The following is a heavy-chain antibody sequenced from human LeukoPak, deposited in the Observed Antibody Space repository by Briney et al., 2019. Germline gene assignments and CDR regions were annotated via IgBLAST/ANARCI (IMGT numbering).Heavy chain of an antibody. CDR2: ISSSSSTI. CDR1: RFTFSSYD. Sequence: GGSLRLSCAASRFTFSSYDMNWIRQAPGKGLELVSYISSSSSTIYYADSVKGRFTISRDNAKNSLYLQMNSLRAEDTAVYYCARDTFNYYYMDVWGKGTTVTVSS. V-gene: IGHV3-48*01. CDR3: ARDTFNYYYMDV. J-gene: IGHJ6*03.